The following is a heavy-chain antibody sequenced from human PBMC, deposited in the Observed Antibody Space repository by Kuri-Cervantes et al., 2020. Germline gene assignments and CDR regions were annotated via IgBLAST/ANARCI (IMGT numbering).Heavy chain of an antibody. V-gene: IGHV3-30-3*01. CDR2: ISYDGSNK. CDR1: GFTFSRYH. J-gene: IGHJ6*02. CDR3: VKALLRYFDFGGKYDLDV. Sequence: GESLKISCVASGFTFSRYHMDWVRQAPGKGLEWVAVISYDGSNKYYADSVKGRFTISRDNSKNTLYLQMNSLRAEDTAVFFCVKALLRYFDFGGKYDLDVWGQGTTVTVSS. D-gene: IGHD3-9*01.